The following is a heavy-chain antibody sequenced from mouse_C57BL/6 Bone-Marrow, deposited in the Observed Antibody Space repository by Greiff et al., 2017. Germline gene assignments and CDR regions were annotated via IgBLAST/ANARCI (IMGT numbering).Heavy chain of an antibody. Sequence: QVQLQQSGAELARPGASVKLSCKASGYTFTSYGISWVKQRTGQGLEWIGEIYPRSGNTYYNEKFKGKATLTADKSSSTAYMELRSLTYEDSAVYFCARIGWLRRGFAYWGQGTVVTVSA. J-gene: IGHJ3*01. CDR2: IYPRSGNT. CDR3: ARIGWLRRGFAY. CDR1: GYTFTSYG. D-gene: IGHD2-2*01. V-gene: IGHV1-81*01.